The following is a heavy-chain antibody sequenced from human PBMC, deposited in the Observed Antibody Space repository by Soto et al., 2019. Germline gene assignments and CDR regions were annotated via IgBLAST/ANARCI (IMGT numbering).Heavy chain of an antibody. Sequence: SETLSLTCTVSGGSISSSSYYWGWIRQPPGKGLEWIGGIYYSGSTYYNPSLKSRVTISVDTSKNQLSLKLSSVTAADTAVYYCARQTRQRVVPAARDYYGMDVWGQGTTVTVSS. CDR3: ARQTRQRVVPAARDYYGMDV. CDR1: GGSISSSSYY. CDR2: IYYSGST. D-gene: IGHD2-2*01. J-gene: IGHJ6*02. V-gene: IGHV4-39*01.